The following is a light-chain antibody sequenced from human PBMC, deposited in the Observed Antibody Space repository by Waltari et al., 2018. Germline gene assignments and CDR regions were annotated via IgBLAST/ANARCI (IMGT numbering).Light chain of an antibody. V-gene: IGKV4-1*01. CDR1: QSVLHSSNNRNY. Sequence: DIVMTQSPDSLAVSLGERATINCKSSQSVLHSSNNRNYLAWYQQKPGQPPNLLISWASNRESGVPDRFSGSGSATDFTLTVSSLQAEDVAVYYCQQYYSTPPTFGGGTKVEIK. CDR3: QQYYSTPPT. J-gene: IGKJ4*01. CDR2: WAS.